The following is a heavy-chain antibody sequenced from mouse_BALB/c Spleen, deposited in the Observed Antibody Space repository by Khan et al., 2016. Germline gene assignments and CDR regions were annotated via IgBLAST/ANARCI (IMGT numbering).Heavy chain of an antibody. J-gene: IGHJ4*01. D-gene: IGHD1-3*01. V-gene: IGHV10-1*02. CDR1: GFTFNTYA. CDR2: IRSKSNNYAT. CDR3: VRHVVNKEYAMDY. Sequence: EVQLVESGGGLVQPKGSLKLSCAASGFTFNTYAMNWVRQAPGKGLEWVARIRSKSNNYATYYADSVKDRFTISRDDSQSMLYLQMNNLKTEDTAMYYCVRHVVNKEYAMDYWGQGTSVTVSS.